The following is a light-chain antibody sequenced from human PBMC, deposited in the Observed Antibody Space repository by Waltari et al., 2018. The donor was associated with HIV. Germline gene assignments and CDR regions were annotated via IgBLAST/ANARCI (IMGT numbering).Light chain of an antibody. V-gene: IGLV3-21*04. J-gene: IGLJ2*01. CDR1: DIGSKR. CDR2: DED. CDR3: QVWDFRSDEVI. Sequence: SYMLTQSPSVSVAPGKTAAITCGGNDIGSKRVHWYQHKSGQAPVLIIYDEDDRPAGIPERFSGSNSANTATLTITRVEAGDEADYFCQVWDFRSDEVIFGGGTKMTVL.